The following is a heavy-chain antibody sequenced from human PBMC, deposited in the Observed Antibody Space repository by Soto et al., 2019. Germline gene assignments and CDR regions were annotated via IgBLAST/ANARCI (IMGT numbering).Heavy chain of an antibody. CDR2: ISYDGSKK. V-gene: IGHV3-30-3*01. Sequence: QVQLVESGGGVVQPGRSLRLSCAASGFTFSSYAMHWVRQAPGKGLEWVAVISYDGSKKYYADSVKGRFTISRDNSKNTLYLQMNSLRAEDTAVYYCARDKLAAHDYWGQGTLVTVSS. D-gene: IGHD6-6*01. CDR1: GFTFSSYA. J-gene: IGHJ4*02. CDR3: ARDKLAAHDY.